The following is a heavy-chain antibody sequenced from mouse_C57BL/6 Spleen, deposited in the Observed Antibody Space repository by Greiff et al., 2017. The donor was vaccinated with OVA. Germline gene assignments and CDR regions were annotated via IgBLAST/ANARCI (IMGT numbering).Heavy chain of an antibody. CDR1: GYSITSGYY. D-gene: IGHD4-1*01. CDR2: ISYDGSN. CDR3: ARDRLGQVYFDY. V-gene: IGHV3-6*01. J-gene: IGHJ2*01. Sequence: ESGPGLVKPSQSLSLTCSVTGYSITSGYYWNWIRQFPGNKLEWMGYISYDGSNNYNPSLKNRISITRDTSKNQFFLKLNSVTTEDTATYYCARDRLGQVYFDYWGQGTTLTVSS.